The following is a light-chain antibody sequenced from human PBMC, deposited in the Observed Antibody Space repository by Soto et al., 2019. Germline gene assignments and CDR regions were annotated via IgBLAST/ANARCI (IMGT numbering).Light chain of an antibody. CDR3: QQANSIPLT. Sequence: DIQMTQSPSSVSAAVGDRVTITCRASQGINKWLAWYQQKPGKAPQLLISAASTLRSGVPSRCSGSGAGTDFILTISNLQPADFATYCCQQANSIPLTFGGGTRVEI. V-gene: IGKV1-12*01. CDR2: AAS. J-gene: IGKJ4*01. CDR1: QGINKW.